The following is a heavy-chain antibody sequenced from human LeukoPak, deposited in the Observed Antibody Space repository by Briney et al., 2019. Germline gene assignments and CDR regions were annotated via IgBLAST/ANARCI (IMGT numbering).Heavy chain of an antibody. V-gene: IGHV4-31*03. CDR3: ARDYYGSGTGYPNNWFDP. Sequence: MSSETLSLTCTVSGGSISNGGYYWSWIRQHPGKGLEWIGYIYYSGSTYYNPSLKSRVTISVDTSKNQFSLKLSSVTAADTAVYYCARDYYGSGTGYPNNWFDPWGQGTLVTVSS. J-gene: IGHJ5*02. CDR2: IYYSGST. D-gene: IGHD3-10*01. CDR1: GGSISNGGYY.